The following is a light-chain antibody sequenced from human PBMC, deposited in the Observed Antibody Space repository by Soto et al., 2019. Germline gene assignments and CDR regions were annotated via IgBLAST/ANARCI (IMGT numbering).Light chain of an antibody. V-gene: IGLV2-14*01. Sequence: QSALTQPASVSGSPGQSITISCTGTSSDVGGYTYVSLYQQHPGKAPKRMIFDVSNRPSGVSRRFSGSKSGNTASLTISGLQAEDEADYYCSSYTSSSPYVFGPGTKVTVL. CDR3: SSYTSSSPYV. CDR2: DVS. J-gene: IGLJ1*01. CDR1: SSDVGGYTY.